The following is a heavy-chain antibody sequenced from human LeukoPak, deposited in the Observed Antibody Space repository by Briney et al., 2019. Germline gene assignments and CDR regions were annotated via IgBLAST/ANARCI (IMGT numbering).Heavy chain of an antibody. CDR2: GSESGGT. D-gene: IGHD6-13*01. J-gene: IGHJ5*02. CDR1: GGSLNGHY. Sequence: SETLSLTCAVYGGSLNGHYWSWIRQPPGKGLEWIGEGSESGGTKFNPSLKSRVTISADTSKNQFSLKLNSVTAADTAVYYCARGGYSSSWYKGGNWFDPWGQGTLVTVSS. CDR3: ARGGYSSSWYKGGNWFDP. V-gene: IGHV4-34*01.